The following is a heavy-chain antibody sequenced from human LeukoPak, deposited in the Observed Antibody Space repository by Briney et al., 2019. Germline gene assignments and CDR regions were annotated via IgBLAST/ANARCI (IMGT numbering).Heavy chain of an antibody. CDR3: ARSIGLTGGGVDV. J-gene: IGHJ6*02. CDR1: GFTFRDYN. CDR2: ITDSGSTI. D-gene: IGHD3-9*01. V-gene: IGHV3-11*01. Sequence: GGSLRLSCAASGFTFRDYNMNWVRQAPRKGLEWVSYITDSGSTIHYADSVNGRFTISRDNAKNSLYLQMNSLRAEDSAVYYCARSIGLTGGGVDVWGRGTTVTVSS.